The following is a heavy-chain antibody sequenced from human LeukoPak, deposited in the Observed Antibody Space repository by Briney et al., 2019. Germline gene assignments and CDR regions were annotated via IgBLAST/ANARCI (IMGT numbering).Heavy chain of an antibody. D-gene: IGHD1-1*01. CDR2: ISGSGGST. CDR3: AKGTGTTRYYYMDV. V-gene: IGHV3-23*01. Sequence: GGSLRPSCAASGFTFSSYAMSWVRQAPGKGLEWVSGISGSGGSTYYADSVKGRFTISRDNSKNTLYLQMNSLRAEDTAVYYCAKGTGTTRYYYMDVWGKGTTVTVSS. J-gene: IGHJ6*03. CDR1: GFTFSSYA.